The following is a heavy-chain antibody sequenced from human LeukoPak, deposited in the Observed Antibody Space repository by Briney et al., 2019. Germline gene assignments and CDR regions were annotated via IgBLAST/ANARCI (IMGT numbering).Heavy chain of an antibody. CDR1: GYTFTGYY. D-gene: IGHD2-2*01. J-gene: IGHJ3*02. Sequence: ASVKVSCKASGYTFTGYYMHWVRQALGQGLEWMGWINPNSGGTNYAQKFQGRVTMTRDTSISTAYMELSRLRSDDTAVYYCASPCSSTSCYPNDAFDIWGQGTMVTVSS. CDR2: INPNSGGT. V-gene: IGHV1-2*02. CDR3: ASPCSSTSCYPNDAFDI.